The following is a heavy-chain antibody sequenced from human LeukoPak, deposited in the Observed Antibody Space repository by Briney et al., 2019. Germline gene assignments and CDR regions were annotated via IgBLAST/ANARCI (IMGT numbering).Heavy chain of an antibody. D-gene: IGHD3-9*01. V-gene: IGHV4-34*01. J-gene: IGHJ6*02. CDR3: AGTPYYDILTGSLYYYYYGMDV. CDR1: GGSFSGYY. Sequence: SETLSLTCAVYGGSFSGYYWSWIRQPPGKGLEWIGEINHSGSTNYNPSLKSRVTISVDTSKNQFSLKLSSVTAADTAVYYCAGTPYYDILTGSLYYYYYGMDVWGQGTTVTVSS. CDR2: INHSGST.